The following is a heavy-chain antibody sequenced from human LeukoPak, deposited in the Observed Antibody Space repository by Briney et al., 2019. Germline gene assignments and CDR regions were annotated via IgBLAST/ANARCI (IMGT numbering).Heavy chain of an antibody. J-gene: IGHJ5*02. CDR3: ARHGRVSSWFDP. CDR1: GGSISSSSYY. D-gene: IGHD3-16*01. Sequence: SETLSLTCTVSGGSISSSSYYWGWIRQPPGKGLEWIGSIYYSGSTYYNPSLKSRVTISVDTSKNQFSLKLSSVTAADTAVYYCARHGRVSSWFDPWGQGTLVTVSS. V-gene: IGHV4-39*01. CDR2: IYYSGST.